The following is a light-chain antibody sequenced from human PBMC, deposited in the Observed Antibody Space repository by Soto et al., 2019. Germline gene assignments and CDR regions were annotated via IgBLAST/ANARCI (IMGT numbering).Light chain of an antibody. CDR1: QSVLYSSDNKNY. CDR3: KHYYSPLT. J-gene: IGKJ4*01. V-gene: IGKV4-1*01. Sequence: DIVMTQSPDSLAVSLGERATINCKSSQSVLYSSDNKNYLAWYQQKPGQPPKLLIYWASTRDSGVPDRFSGRGFGADFTLTISTLQAEDVAFDYCKHYYSPLTSGGGTKVEIK. CDR2: WAS.